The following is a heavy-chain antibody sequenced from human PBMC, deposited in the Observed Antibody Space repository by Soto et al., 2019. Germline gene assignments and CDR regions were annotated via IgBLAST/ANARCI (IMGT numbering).Heavy chain of an antibody. J-gene: IGHJ6*02. CDR2: IFHNGTS. CDR1: GYSIRIGDC. CDR3: ARSEAICTSTGGMDV. D-gene: IGHD2-8*01. V-gene: IGHV4-38-2*01. Sequence: ASETLSLTCVVSGYSIRIGDCWNWVRQSPERGLQWIGTIFHNGTSSYNPSLKSRLTISVDTSRNEFSLNLTFVTAADTAIYYSARSEAICTSTGGMDVWGQGTTVTVSS.